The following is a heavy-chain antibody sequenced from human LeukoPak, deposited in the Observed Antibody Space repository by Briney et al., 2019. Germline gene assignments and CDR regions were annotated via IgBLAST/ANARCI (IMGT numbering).Heavy chain of an antibody. Sequence: SETLSLTCTVSGVSISSYYWSWIRQPPGKGLEWIGYIYYSGSTNYNPSLKSRVTISVDTSKNQFSLKLTSVTAADTAVYYCARSVPSLDYLFDSWGHGTLVTVSS. CDR3: ARSVPSLDYLFDS. D-gene: IGHD4-11*01. CDR2: IYYSGST. V-gene: IGHV4-59*08. J-gene: IGHJ5*01. CDR1: GVSISSYY.